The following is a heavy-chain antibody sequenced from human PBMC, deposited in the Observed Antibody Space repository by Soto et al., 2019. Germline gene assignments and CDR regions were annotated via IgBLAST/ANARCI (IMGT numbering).Heavy chain of an antibody. Sequence: VQLVESGGGLVQPGGSLRLSCAASGFTVSSNYMSWVRQAPGKGLEWVSVIYSGGSTYYADSVKGRFTISRDNSKNTLYLQMNSLRAEDTAVYYCATPSRSSIAAAGDFDYWGQGTLVTVSS. D-gene: IGHD6-13*01. CDR2: IYSGGST. CDR3: ATPSRSSIAAAGDFDY. J-gene: IGHJ4*02. CDR1: GFTVSSNY. V-gene: IGHV3-66*04.